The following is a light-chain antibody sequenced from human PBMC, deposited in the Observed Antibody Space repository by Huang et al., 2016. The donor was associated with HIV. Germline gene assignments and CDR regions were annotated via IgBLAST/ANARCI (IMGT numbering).Light chain of an antibody. CDR3: QQSYSSHT. CDR1: RSINSH. V-gene: IGKV1-39*01. CDR2: GSS. Sequence: DIQMTQSPSSLSASVGDTVTITCRASRSINSHLNWYQQRPGRAPTLLIYGSSNLQSGLPSRFLVSCSAPDSTLRISSLQPEDFATYFCQQSYSSHTFGQGTRLEIK. J-gene: IGKJ5*01.